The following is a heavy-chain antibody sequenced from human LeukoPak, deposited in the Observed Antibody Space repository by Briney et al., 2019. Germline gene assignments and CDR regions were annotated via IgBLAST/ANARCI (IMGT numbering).Heavy chain of an antibody. J-gene: IGHJ4*02. Sequence: PGGSLRLSCAVSGFTFDDYVIHWVRQAAGKGLEWVSLISADGGTTYYADSVKGRFTLSRDNSKNSLYLEMNSLRTEDTALYFCAKDIRDRGSFDYWGQGTLVTVSS. CDR1: GFTFDDYV. CDR2: ISADGGTT. CDR3: AKDIRDRGSFDY. V-gene: IGHV3-43*02. D-gene: IGHD3-10*01.